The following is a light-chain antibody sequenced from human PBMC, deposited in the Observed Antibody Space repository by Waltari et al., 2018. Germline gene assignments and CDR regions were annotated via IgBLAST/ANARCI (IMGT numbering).Light chain of an antibody. CDR3: ATWDVRLTPRHV. CDR2: EDD. J-gene: IGLJ2*01. CDR1: NDTLGLNL. V-gene: IGLV1-51*02. Sequence: QSTLTQPPSVSAAPGQRVTLSCSGTNDTLGLNLLSWYRQFPGTAPNLLIYEDDKRPSGIPDRFSASKSGTSATLAITGLQTGDEADYYCATWDVRLTPRHVFGGGTKLTVL.